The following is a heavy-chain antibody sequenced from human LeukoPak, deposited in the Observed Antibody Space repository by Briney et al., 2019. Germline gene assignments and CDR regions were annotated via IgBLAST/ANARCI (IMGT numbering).Heavy chain of an antibody. V-gene: IGHV3-30*02. Sequence: GGSLRLSCAASGFTFSSYGMHWVRQAPGKGLEWVAFIRYDGNTKYYADSVKGRFTISRDNSKNTLYLQMNSLIPEDTAVYYCAKTHSTSWGYFDYWGKGTLVTVSS. CDR1: GFTFSSYG. D-gene: IGHD2-2*01. CDR2: IRYDGNTK. CDR3: AKTHSTSWGYFDY. J-gene: IGHJ4*02.